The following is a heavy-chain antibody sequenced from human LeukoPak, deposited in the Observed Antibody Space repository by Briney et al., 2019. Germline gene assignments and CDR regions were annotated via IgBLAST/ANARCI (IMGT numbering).Heavy chain of an antibody. CDR2: IIPILGIA. V-gene: IGHV1-69*02. Sequence: ASVTVSCKASGGTFSSYTISWVRQAPGQGLEWMGRIIPILGIANYAQKFQGRVTITADKSTSTAYMELSSLRSEDTAVYYCARAGVLPAAIPEGLDCYFYLWARGPLVTVSS. CDR3: ARAGVLPAAIPEGLDCYFYL. D-gene: IGHD2-2*01. J-gene: IGHJ2*01. CDR1: GGTFSSYT.